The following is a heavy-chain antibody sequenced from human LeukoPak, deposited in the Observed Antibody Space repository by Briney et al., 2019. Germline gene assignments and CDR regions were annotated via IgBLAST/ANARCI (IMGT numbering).Heavy chain of an antibody. V-gene: IGHV1-2*02. Sequence: GASVKVSCKASGYTFTDYYMHWVRQAPGQGLEWMGWINPDSGGPNYAQKFQGRVTMTRDTSISTAYMELSRLRSDDTAVYYCARESRGILNYFDFWGQETLVTVSS. CDR1: GYTFTDYY. D-gene: IGHD3-22*01. CDR2: INPDSGGP. J-gene: IGHJ4*02. CDR3: ARESRGILNYFDF.